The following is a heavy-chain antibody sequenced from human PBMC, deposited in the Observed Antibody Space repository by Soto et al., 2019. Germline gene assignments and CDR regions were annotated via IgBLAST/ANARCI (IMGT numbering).Heavy chain of an antibody. J-gene: IGHJ4*02. CDR1: GISISSSNW. D-gene: IGHD5-18*01. Sequence: SETLSVTCAVSGISISSSNWWSWVRQPPGKGLEWIGEVYHGGSTNYNPSLKSRVTISVDKSKNQFSLKLSSVTAADTAVYYCARDEDTALGIWGQGTLVTVSS. CDR3: ARDEDTALGI. CDR2: VYHGGST. V-gene: IGHV4-4*02.